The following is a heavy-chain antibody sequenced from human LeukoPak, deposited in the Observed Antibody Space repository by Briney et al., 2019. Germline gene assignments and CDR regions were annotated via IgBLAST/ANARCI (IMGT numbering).Heavy chain of an antibody. V-gene: IGHV1-18*01. CDR2: ISAYNGNT. J-gene: IGHJ3*02. Sequence: ASVKVSCEASGYTFTSYGISGVRQAPGQGLEGMGWISAYNGNTNYPQKLQGRVTITTDTSTSTAYMELRRQRSDDTAVYYCARDRDGYNRDPDAFDIWGQGTMVTVAS. D-gene: IGHD5-24*01. CDR3: ARDRDGYNRDPDAFDI. CDR1: GYTFTSYG.